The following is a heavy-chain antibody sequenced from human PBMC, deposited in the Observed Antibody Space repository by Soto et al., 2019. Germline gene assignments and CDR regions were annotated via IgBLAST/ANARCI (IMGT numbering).Heavy chain of an antibody. CDR1: GGSISSYY. V-gene: IGHV4-59*01. D-gene: IGHD3-3*01. CDR3: ARGLRLGYFDY. Sequence: SETLSLTCTVSGGSISSYYWSWIRQPPGKGLEWIGYIYHSGSTNYNPSLKSRVTISVDTSKNQFSLKLSSVTAADTAVYYCARGLRLGYFDYWGQGTLVTVSS. J-gene: IGHJ4*02. CDR2: IYHSGST.